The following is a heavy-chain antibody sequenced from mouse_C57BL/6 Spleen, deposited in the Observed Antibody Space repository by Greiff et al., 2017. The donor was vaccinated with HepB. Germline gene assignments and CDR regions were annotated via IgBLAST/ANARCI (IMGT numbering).Heavy chain of an antibody. J-gene: IGHJ2*01. V-gene: IGHV1-50*01. CDR3: ARSVYYYGSSRYYFDY. CDR1: GYTFTSYW. CDR2: IDPSDSYT. D-gene: IGHD1-1*01. Sequence: QVQLQQPGAELVKPGASVKLSCKASGYTFTSYWMQWVKQRPGQGLEWIGEIDPSDSYTNYNQKFKGKATLTVDISSSTAYMQLSSLTSEDSAVYYCARSVYYYGSSRYYFDYWGQGTTLTVSS.